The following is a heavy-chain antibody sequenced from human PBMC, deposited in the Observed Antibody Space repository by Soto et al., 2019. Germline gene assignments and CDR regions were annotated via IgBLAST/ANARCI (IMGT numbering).Heavy chain of an antibody. V-gene: IGHV1-2*04. J-gene: IGHJ6*02. CDR2: INPNSGGT. CDR3: ARGGATSFGVVHYYYFGMDV. Sequence: ASVKVSCKASGYTFTRYYMHRVRQAPGQGLEWMGWINPNSGGTNYAQKFQGWVTMTRDTSISTAYMELSRLRSDDTAVYYCARGGATSFGVVHYYYFGMDVWGQGTTVTVS. D-gene: IGHD3-3*01. CDR1: GYTFTRYY.